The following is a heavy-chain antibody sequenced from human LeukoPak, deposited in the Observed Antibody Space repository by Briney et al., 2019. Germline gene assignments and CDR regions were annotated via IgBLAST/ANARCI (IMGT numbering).Heavy chain of an antibody. CDR2: MSGRGTT. CDR3: AKVETAAAATLRGFDY. D-gene: IGHD6-13*01. V-gene: IGHV3-23*01. J-gene: IGHJ4*02. Sequence: GGSLRLSCAASGFTFSSYAMTWVRQAPGKGLEWVSTMSGRGTTYYAESVKGRFTISRDNSKNTLYLQMNSLRAEDTAVYYCAKVETAAAATLRGFDYWGQGTLVTVSS. CDR1: GFTFSSYA.